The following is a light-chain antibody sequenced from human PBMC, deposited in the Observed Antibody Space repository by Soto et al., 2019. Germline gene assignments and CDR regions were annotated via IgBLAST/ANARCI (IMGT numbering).Light chain of an antibody. Sequence: DIQMTQSPSTLSASVGARVTITCRASQSISTYLNWYQQKLGRAPTLLIYAASSLQSGVPSRFSGGGSGTDFTLTISSLQPEDFAMYFCQQCYSSPRTFGQGTKVEIK. CDR2: AAS. V-gene: IGKV1-39*01. CDR3: QQCYSSPRT. J-gene: IGKJ1*01. CDR1: QSISTY.